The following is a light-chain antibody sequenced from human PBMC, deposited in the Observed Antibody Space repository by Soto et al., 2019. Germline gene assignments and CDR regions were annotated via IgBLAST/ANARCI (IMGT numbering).Light chain of an antibody. V-gene: IGLV1-40*01. CDR2: ANT. J-gene: IGLJ1*01. CDR1: SSNIGAGFD. CDR3: QSYDSSLSGYV. Sequence: QSVLTQPPSVSGAPGQRVTISCTGCSSNIGAGFDVHWYQQLPGTAPRLLIYANTKRPSGVPDRFSGSRSGTSISLAITGLRAEDEADYFCQSYDSSLSGYVFGTGTKVTVL.